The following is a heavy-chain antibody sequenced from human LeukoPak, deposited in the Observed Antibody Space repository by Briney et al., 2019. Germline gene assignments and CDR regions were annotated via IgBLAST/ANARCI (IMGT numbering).Heavy chain of an antibody. Sequence: SETLSLTCTVSGGSISSSSYYWGWIRQPAGKGLEWIGRMYTDGDTNYNPALKSRVTVSVDTSKNQFSLKLSSVTAADTAVYYCARDMVVGFGELFPDAFDIWGQGTMVTVSS. V-gene: IGHV4-61*02. J-gene: IGHJ3*02. CDR3: ARDMVVGFGELFPDAFDI. CDR1: GGSISSSSYY. D-gene: IGHD3-10*01. CDR2: MYTDGDT.